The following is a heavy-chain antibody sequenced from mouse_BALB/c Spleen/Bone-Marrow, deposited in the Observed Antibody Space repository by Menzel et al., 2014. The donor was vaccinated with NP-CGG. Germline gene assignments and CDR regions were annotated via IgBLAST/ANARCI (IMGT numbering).Heavy chain of an antibody. CDR2: IAPGSGST. CDR3: AREDMGYGSYDWFAY. J-gene: IGHJ3*01. CDR1: GYTFTSYW. D-gene: IGHD1-1*02. Sequence: DLVKPGASVKLSCKASGYTFTSYWINWIKQRPGQGLEWIGRIAPGSGSTYYNEMFKGKATLTVDTSSSTAYIQLSSLSSDDSAVYFCAREDMGYGSYDWFAYWGQGTLVTVSA. V-gene: IGHV1S41*01.